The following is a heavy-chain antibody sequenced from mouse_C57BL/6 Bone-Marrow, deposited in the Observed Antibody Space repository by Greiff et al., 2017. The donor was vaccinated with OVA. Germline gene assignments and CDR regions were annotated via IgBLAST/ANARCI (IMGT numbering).Heavy chain of an antibody. V-gene: IGHV1-74*01. D-gene: IGHD1-1*01. CDR2: IHPSDSDT. CDR3: AIDYYGSSQGFAY. Sequence: QVQLQQPGAELVKPGASVKVSCKASGYTFTSYWMHWVKQRPGQGLEWIGRIHPSDSDTNYNQKFKGKATLTVDKSSSTAYMQRSSLTSEDSAVYYCAIDYYGSSQGFAYWGQGTLVTVSA. CDR1: GYTFTSYW. J-gene: IGHJ3*01.